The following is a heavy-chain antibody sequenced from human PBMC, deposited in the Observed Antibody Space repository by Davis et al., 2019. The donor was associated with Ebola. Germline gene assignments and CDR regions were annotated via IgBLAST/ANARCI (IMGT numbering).Heavy chain of an antibody. Sequence: SETLSLTCSVSGGSISSSNYYCGWIRQPPGKGLEWIGNIYYSGNTYYNPSLKSRLTIDVDTSKNEFSLKLSSVTAADTAIYFCARGHAYGSMVYGLDVWGQGTTVTVSS. J-gene: IGHJ6*02. V-gene: IGHV4-39*01. CDR2: IYYSGNT. CDR3: ARGHAYGSMVYGLDV. CDR1: GGSISSSNYY. D-gene: IGHD3-10*01.